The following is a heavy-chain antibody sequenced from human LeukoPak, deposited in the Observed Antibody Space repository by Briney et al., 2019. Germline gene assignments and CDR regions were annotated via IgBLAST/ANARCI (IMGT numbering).Heavy chain of an antibody. Sequence: NPGGSLRLSCAASGFIFSSYEMNWVRQAPGKGLEWVSYISSRGGAIYYADSLKGRFTISRDNAKNSLYLQMSSLRAEDTAVYYCARGVYNDAFDIWGQGTTVTVSS. CDR3: ARGVYNDAFDI. D-gene: IGHD1-1*01. CDR2: ISSRGGAI. CDR1: GFIFSSYE. J-gene: IGHJ3*02. V-gene: IGHV3-48*03.